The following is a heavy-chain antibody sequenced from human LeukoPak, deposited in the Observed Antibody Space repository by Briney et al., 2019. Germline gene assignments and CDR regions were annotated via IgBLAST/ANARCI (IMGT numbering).Heavy chain of an antibody. Sequence: ASVKVSCKASGYTFTGYYMHWVRQAPGQGLEWMGWINPNSGGTNYAQKFQGRVTMTRDTSISTAYMELSRLRSDDTAVYYCARTPGKSGGYYKKAYSYYMDVGGKGTPVT. J-gene: IGHJ6*03. CDR3: ARTPGKSGGYYKKAYSYYMDV. CDR2: INPNSGGT. CDR1: GYTFTGYY. V-gene: IGHV1-2*02. D-gene: IGHD3-22*01.